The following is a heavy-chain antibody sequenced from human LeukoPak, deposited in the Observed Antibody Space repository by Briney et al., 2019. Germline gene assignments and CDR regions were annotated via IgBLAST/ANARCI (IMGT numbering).Heavy chain of an antibody. D-gene: IGHD4-17*01. CDR2: IYYSGST. Sequence: PSETLSLTCTVSGGSLSSGGYYWSWLRQHPGKGLEWIGYIYYSGSTYYNPSLKSRVTISVDTSKNQFSLKLSSVTAADTAVYYCARGGDYHTLSFDYWGQGTLVTVSS. V-gene: IGHV4-31*03. CDR3: ARGGDYHTLSFDY. J-gene: IGHJ4*02. CDR1: GGSLSSGGYY.